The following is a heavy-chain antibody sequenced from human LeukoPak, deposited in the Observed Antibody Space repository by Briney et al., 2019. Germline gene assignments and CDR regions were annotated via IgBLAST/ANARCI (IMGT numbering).Heavy chain of an antibody. CDR3: ARQRGKMRYFDFVALGY. J-gene: IGHJ4*02. D-gene: IGHD3-9*01. Sequence: SETLSLTCTVSGGSISSSSYHWGWIRQPPGKGLEWIGTIYSGGSTYYNPSLKSRVTISIDTSNNQFFLKLNSVTAADTAVYYCARQRGKMRYFDFVALGYWGQGTLVTVSS. CDR1: GGSISSSSYH. V-gene: IGHV4-39*01. CDR2: IYSGGST.